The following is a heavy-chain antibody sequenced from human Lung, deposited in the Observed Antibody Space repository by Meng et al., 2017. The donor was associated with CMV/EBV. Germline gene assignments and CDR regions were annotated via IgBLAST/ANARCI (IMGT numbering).Heavy chain of an antibody. CDR2: IYYSGST. V-gene: IGHV4-59*01. J-gene: IGHJ5*02. Sequence: VQLTESGPGLGKPSDTLSLTCTVSGGFISSYYWSWIRQPPGKGLEWIGYIYYSGSTNYNPSLKSRVTISVDTSKNQFSLKLSSVTAADTAVYYCAREEGIGGFDPWGQGTLVTVSS. D-gene: IGHD3-10*01. CDR3: AREEGIGGFDP. CDR1: GGFISSYY.